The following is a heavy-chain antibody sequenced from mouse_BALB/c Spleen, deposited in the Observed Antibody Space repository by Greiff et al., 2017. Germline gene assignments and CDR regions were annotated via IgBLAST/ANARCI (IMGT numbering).Heavy chain of an antibody. Sequence: DVHLVESGGGLVQPGGSRKLSCAASGFTFSSYAMSWVRQTPEKRLEWVASISSGGSTYYPDSVKGRFTISRDNARNILYLQMSSLRSEDTAMYYCARGRIYDGYYVFAYWGQGTLVTVSA. CDR2: ISSGGST. CDR3: ARGRIYDGYYVFAY. J-gene: IGHJ3*01. V-gene: IGHV5-6-5*01. CDR1: GFTFSSYA. D-gene: IGHD2-3*01.